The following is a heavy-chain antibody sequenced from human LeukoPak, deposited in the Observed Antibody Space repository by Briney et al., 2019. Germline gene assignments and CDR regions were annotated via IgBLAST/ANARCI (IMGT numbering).Heavy chain of an antibody. V-gene: IGHV3-21*01. CDR2: ISSSSSYI. J-gene: IGHJ4*02. CDR3: ARDKWTTVTTH. CDR1: GFTFSSYS. D-gene: IGHD4-17*01. Sequence: GVSLRLSCAASGFTFSSYSMNWVRQAPGKGLEWVSSISSSSSYIYYADSVKGRFTISRDNAKNSLYLQMNSLRAEDTAVYYCARDKWTTVTTHWGQGTLVTVSS.